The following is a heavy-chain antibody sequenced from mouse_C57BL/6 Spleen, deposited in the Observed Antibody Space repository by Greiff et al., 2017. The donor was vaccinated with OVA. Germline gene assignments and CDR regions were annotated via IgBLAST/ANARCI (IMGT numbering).Heavy chain of an antibody. CDR1: GYAFTNYL. J-gene: IGHJ4*01. Sequence: VQLVESGAELVRPGTSVKVSCKASGYAFTNYLIEWVKQRPGQGLEWIGVINPGSGGTNYNEKFKGKATLTADKSSSTAYMQLSSLTSEDSAVYFCARDDGSLYAMDYWGQGTSVTVSS. V-gene: IGHV1-54*01. CDR3: ARDDGSLYAMDY. CDR2: INPGSGGT. D-gene: IGHD2-3*01.